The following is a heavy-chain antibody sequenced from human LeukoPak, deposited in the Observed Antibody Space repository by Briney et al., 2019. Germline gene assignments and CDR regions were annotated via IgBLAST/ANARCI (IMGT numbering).Heavy chain of an antibody. CDR2: IDPNSGDS. CDR3: ARRDGYDAFDI. D-gene: IGHD5-24*01. J-gene: IGHJ3*02. Sequence: ASVKVSCKASGYIFTAYNMHWVRQAPGQGLEWMGWIDPNSGDSNSAQRFQGRVTMTRDTSISTAYMELSRLRSDDTAVYSCARRDGYDAFDIWGQGTMVIVSS. V-gene: IGHV1-2*02. CDR1: GYIFTAYN.